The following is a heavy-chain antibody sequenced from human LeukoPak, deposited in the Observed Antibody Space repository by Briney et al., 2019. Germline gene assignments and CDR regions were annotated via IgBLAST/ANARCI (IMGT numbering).Heavy chain of an antibody. J-gene: IGHJ5*02. CDR1: GFTFSRYA. CDR2: ISSNGRST. D-gene: IGHD2-2*01. CDR3: ARGNCSANSCHYEDLNWFDP. Sequence: GGSLRLSCAASGFTFSRYAMHWVRQAPGKGLEYVSAISSNGRSTYYANSVKGRFTISRDNSKNTLYLQMGSLRAEDMAVYYCARGNCSANSCHYEDLNWFDPWGQGTLVIVSS. V-gene: IGHV3-64*01.